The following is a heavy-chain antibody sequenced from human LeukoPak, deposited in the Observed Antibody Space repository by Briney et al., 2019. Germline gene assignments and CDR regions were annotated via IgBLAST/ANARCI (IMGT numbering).Heavy chain of an antibody. D-gene: IGHD3-10*01. CDR3: ARDNSVGDIAWWFDP. J-gene: IGHJ5*02. V-gene: IGHV1-46*01. CDR2: INPTGTGT. CDR1: GYTFTSYG. Sequence: ASVKVSCKASGYTFTSYGISWVRQAPGQGLEWIINPTGTGTLYAQKFQGGVTMIRDMSTSTDYMELSSLRSEDTAVYYCARDNSVGDIAWWFDPWGQGTLVTVSS.